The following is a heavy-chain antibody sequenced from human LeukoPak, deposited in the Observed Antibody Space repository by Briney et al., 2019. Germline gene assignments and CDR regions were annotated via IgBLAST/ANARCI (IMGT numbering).Heavy chain of an antibody. D-gene: IGHD2/OR15-2a*01. J-gene: IGHJ4*02. CDR1: GASVSTSH. CDR3: LEGYFEPFDH. V-gene: IGHV4-59*02. Sequence: SETLSLTCVVSGASVSTSHWNWIRQLPGKGLEWIGCLSYTGKTDYNPSLASRVTISLGTSKNQVSLKLRSVTAADTAVYYCLEGYFEPFDHWGQGTLVTVSS. CDR2: LSYTGKT.